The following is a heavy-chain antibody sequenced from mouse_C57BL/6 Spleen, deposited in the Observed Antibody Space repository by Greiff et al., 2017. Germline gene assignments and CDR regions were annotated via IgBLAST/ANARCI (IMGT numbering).Heavy chain of an antibody. Sequence: VQLQQSGPELVKPGASVKISCKASGYTFTDYNMDWVKQSHGKSLEWIGDINPNNGGTIYNQKFKGKATLTVDKSSSTAYMELRSLTSEDTAVYYCARILRCLAYWGQGTLVTVSA. V-gene: IGHV1-18*01. CDR2: INPNNGGT. CDR3: ARILRCLAY. J-gene: IGHJ3*01. D-gene: IGHD1-1*01. CDR1: GYTFTDYN.